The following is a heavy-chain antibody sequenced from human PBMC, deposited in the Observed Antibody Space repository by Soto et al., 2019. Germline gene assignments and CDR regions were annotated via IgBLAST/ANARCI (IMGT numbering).Heavy chain of an antibody. D-gene: IGHD3-10*01. J-gene: IGHJ3*02. CDR3: ARAAYGSGSDDAFDI. CDR1: GFTFSTYG. Sequence: QVQLVESGGGVVQPGRSLRLSRAASGFTFSTYGMHWVRQAPGKGLEWVAVIWYDGSNKYYADSVKGRFTISRDNSKNTLYLQMNSLRAEDTAVYYCARAAYGSGSDDAFDIWGQGTMVTVSS. CDR2: IWYDGSNK. V-gene: IGHV3-33*01.